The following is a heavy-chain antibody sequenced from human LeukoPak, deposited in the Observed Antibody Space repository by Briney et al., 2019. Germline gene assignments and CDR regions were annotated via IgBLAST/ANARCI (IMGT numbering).Heavy chain of an antibody. Sequence: SETLSLTCTVSGGSLIGYNWSWIRQPPGKGLEWIGYVYYSGTTDDNPSLRSRVTISVDTSKNQFSLKLSSVTAADTAVYYCARLPAQNWFDPWGQGTLVTVSS. CDR2: VYYSGTT. D-gene: IGHD2-2*01. CDR1: GGSLIGYN. V-gene: IGHV4-59*08. CDR3: ARLPAQNWFDP. J-gene: IGHJ5*02.